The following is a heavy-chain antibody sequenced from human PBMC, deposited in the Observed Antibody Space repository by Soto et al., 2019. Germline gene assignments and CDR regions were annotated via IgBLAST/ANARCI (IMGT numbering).Heavy chain of an antibody. CDR3: ARDLGATPRLTGTTAYYYYYGMDV. CDR2: IYTSGST. J-gene: IGHJ6*02. Sequence: PSETLSLTCTVSGSDITTYYWSWIRQPAGKGLEWIGRIYTSGSTNYNPSLKSRVTMSVDTSKNQFSLKLSSVTAADAAVYYCARDLGATPRLTGTTAYYYYYGMDVWGQGTTVTVSS. CDR1: GSDITTYY. D-gene: IGHD1-7*01. V-gene: IGHV4-4*07.